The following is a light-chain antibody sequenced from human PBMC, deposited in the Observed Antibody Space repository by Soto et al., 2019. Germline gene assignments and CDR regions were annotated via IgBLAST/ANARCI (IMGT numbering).Light chain of an antibody. V-gene: IGKV3-20*01. CDR1: QSVSSSY. CDR3: QQYGSSPAIT. Sequence: EILFTPSPSTLSLSPGERATLSLRASQSVSSSYLAWYQQKPGQAHRLLIYGASSRATGIPDRFSGSGSGTDFTLTISRLEPEDFAVYYCQQYGSSPAITFGQGTKVDIK. J-gene: IGKJ1*01. CDR2: GAS.